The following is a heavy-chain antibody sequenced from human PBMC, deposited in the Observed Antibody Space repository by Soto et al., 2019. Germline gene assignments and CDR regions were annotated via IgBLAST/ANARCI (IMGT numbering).Heavy chain of an antibody. CDR1: GFTFSSNA. V-gene: IGHV3-23*01. CDR2: ISGSGVST. Sequence: EVQLLESGGGLVQPGGSLRLSCAASGFTFSSNAMSWVRQAPGKGLEWVSAISGSGVSTYYADSVKGRFTISRDNSKNTLYLQMNSLRAEDTAVYYCATKLAAFDIWGQGTMVTVSS. J-gene: IGHJ3*02. D-gene: IGHD6-6*01. CDR3: ATKLAAFDI.